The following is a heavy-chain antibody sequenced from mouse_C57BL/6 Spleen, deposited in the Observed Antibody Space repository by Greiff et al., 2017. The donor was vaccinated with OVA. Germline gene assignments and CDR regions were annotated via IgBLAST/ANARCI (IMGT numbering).Heavy chain of an antibody. CDR1: GFTFSSYA. V-gene: IGHV5-4*01. J-gene: IGHJ2*01. CDR3: AGESYGRDFDY. CDR2: ISAGGSYT. Sequence: EVQLQESGGGLVKPGGSLKLSCAASGFTFSSYAMSWVRQTPEKRLEWVATISAGGSYTYSPDNVKGRFTISRDNTKNNMYQQRSHLKAEDTAMYYCAGESYGRDFDYWGQGTTLTVSS. D-gene: IGHD1-1*01.